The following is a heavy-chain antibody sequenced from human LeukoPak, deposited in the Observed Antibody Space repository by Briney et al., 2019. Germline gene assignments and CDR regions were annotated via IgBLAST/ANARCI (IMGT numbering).Heavy chain of an antibody. D-gene: IGHD1-1*01. Sequence: ASVKVSCKAFGYTFTSYGISWVRQAPGQGLEWLGWISGYNGITNYAQKVQGRVTMTTDTSTSTAYMELRSLTSDDTAVYYCARQSLGNNYDNWGQGTLVIVSS. CDR3: ARQSLGNNYDN. CDR2: ISGYNGIT. J-gene: IGHJ4*02. CDR1: GYTFTSYG. V-gene: IGHV1-18*01.